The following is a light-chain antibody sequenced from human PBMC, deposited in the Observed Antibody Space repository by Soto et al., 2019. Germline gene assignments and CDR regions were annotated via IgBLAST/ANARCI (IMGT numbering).Light chain of an antibody. V-gene: IGLV1-40*01. Sequence: QAVLTQPPSVYGAPGQRVTISCTGSSSNIGAGYDVHWYQQLPGTAPKLLIYANSNRPSGVPDRFSGSKSGTSASLAITGLQAEDEADYYSQSYDNSLRVFGGGTQLTVL. CDR2: ANS. CDR1: SSNIGAGYD. J-gene: IGLJ2*01. CDR3: QSYDNSLRV.